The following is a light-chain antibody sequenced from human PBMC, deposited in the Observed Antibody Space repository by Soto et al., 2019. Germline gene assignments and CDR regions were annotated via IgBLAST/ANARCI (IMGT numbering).Light chain of an antibody. CDR2: SAS. Sequence: DIVLTQSPGTLSLSPGEGATLSCRASQSVSSSYLAWYQQKPGQAPRLLIFSASSRATGIPDRFSGSGSGTDFTLTISRLGPEDFALYYCQQYGSSPYTFGQGTKLEIK. V-gene: IGKV3-20*01. CDR3: QQYGSSPYT. CDR1: QSVSSSY. J-gene: IGKJ2*01.